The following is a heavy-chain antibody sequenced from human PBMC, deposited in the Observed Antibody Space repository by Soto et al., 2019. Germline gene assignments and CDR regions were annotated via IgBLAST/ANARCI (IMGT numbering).Heavy chain of an antibody. CDR2: INPDTGAT. J-gene: IGHJ5*02. V-gene: IGHV1-2*02. D-gene: IGHD3-22*01. Sequence: VASVKVSCKASGYTFTAYYIHWVRQAPGQGPEWMAWINPDTGATYSAPKFQGRVTVTSDTSINASSMELSSLRSDDTAVYYCARVKYGTLLPPTSRFDPWGQGTLVTVSS. CDR3: ARVKYGTLLPPTSRFDP. CDR1: GYTFTAYY.